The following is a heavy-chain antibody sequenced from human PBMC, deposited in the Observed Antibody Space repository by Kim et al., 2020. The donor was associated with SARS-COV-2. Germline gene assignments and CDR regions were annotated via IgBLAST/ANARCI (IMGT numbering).Heavy chain of an antibody. Sequence: GGSLRLSCAASELTVSTTYMTWVRQAPGKGLEWVSVISNGDKTYYADSVKGRFTVSRDKSKNTLYLQMDSLSSEDTAIYYCARQRANFDILTGPLDFWGQGTLVIVSS. D-gene: IGHD3-9*01. CDR1: ELTVSTTY. V-gene: IGHV3-53*05. CDR2: ISNGDKT. CDR3: ARQRANFDILTGPLDF. J-gene: IGHJ4*02.